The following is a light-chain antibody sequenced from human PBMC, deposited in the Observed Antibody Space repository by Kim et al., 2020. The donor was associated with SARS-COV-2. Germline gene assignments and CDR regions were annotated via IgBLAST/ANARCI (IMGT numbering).Light chain of an antibody. CDR3: QSYNRSNVV. Sequence: GNAVTISCTRSSGRIDDNYVQWYQQRPGGVPTTVIYEDDQRPSGVSDRFSGSIDNSSNSASLTISGLKTEDEADYYCQSYNRSNVVFGGGTQLTVL. J-gene: IGLJ2*01. CDR1: SGRIDDNY. V-gene: IGLV6-57*03. CDR2: EDD.